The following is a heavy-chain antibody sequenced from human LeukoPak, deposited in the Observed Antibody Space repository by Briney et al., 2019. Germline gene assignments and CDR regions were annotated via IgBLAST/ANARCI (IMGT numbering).Heavy chain of an antibody. J-gene: IGHJ4*02. CDR1: GFTVSSNY. Sequence: GGSLRLSCAASGFTVSSNYMSWVRQAPGKGLEWVSAISGSGGSTYYADSVKGRFTISRDNSKNTLYLQMNSLRAEGTAVYYCAKDAVLAYGSGSYYPDWGQGTLVTVSS. V-gene: IGHV3-23*01. D-gene: IGHD3-10*01. CDR3: AKDAVLAYGSGSYYPD. CDR2: ISGSGGST.